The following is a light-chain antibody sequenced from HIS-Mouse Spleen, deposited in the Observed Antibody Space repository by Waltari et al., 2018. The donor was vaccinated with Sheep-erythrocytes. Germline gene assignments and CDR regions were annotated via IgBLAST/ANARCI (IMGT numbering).Light chain of an antibody. V-gene: IGLV3-1*01. Sequence: SYELTQPPSVSVSPGQTASITCSGDKLGDKYACWYQQKPGQSPVLVIYPDSKRPSGTPERVSGSNSGNQATLTISGTQAMDEADYYCQAWDSSTAWVFGGGTKLTVL. CDR1: KLGDKY. CDR3: QAWDSSTAWV. CDR2: PDS. J-gene: IGLJ3*02.